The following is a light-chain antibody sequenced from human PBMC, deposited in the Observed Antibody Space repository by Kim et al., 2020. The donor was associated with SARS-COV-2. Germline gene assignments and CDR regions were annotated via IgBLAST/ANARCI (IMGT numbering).Light chain of an antibody. CDR2: KDN. CDR1: TSNIRNNL. CDR3: GTWDDRLDAGV. Sequence: QSVLTQPPSVSAAPGQRVTISCSGGTSNIRNNLVSWYQHLPGTAPKDLIYKDNKRPSGVPGRFSASKSGTSATLAITGLQTGDEGDYYCGTWDDRLDAGVFGGGNQRTV. J-gene: IGLJ3*02. V-gene: IGLV1-51*01.